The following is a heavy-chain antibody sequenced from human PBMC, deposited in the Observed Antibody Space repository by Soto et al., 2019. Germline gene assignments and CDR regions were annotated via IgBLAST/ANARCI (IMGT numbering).Heavy chain of an antibody. Sequence: SETLSLTCTVSGGSISSSSYYWGWIRQPPGKGLEWIGSIYYSGSTYYNPSLKSRVTISVDTSKNQFSLKLSSVTAADTAVYYCARRDGSGYYYYYMDVWGKGTTVTVSS. J-gene: IGHJ6*03. CDR2: IYYSGST. CDR1: GGSISSSSYY. CDR3: ARRDGSGYYYYYMDV. V-gene: IGHV4-39*01. D-gene: IGHD3-10*01.